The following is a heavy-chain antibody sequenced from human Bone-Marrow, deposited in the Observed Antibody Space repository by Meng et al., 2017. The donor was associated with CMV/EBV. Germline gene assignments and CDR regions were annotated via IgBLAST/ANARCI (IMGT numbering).Heavy chain of an antibody. CDR1: GGSFSGYY. Sequence: SETLSLTCAVYGGSFSGYYWSWIRQPPGKGLEWIGYIYYSGSTNYNPSLKSRVTMSVDTSKNQFSLNLSSVTAADTAVYYCARDSRVLGMDVWGQGTTVTVSS. D-gene: IGHD2-2*01. CDR3: ARDSRVLGMDV. J-gene: IGHJ6*02. V-gene: IGHV4-59*01. CDR2: IYYSGST.